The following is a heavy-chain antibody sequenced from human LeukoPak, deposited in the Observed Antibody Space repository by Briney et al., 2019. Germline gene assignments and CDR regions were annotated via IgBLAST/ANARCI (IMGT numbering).Heavy chain of an antibody. D-gene: IGHD6-13*01. CDR1: GGSISSSSYY. Sequence: PSETLSLTCTVSGGSISSSSYYWGWIRQPPGKGLEWNGSIYYSGSTYYNPSLKSRVTISVDTSKNQFSLKLSSVTAADTAVYYCARHWSSSSWYGNDWFDPWGQGTLVTVSS. CDR3: ARHWSSSSWYGNDWFDP. V-gene: IGHV4-39*01. CDR2: IYYSGST. J-gene: IGHJ5*02.